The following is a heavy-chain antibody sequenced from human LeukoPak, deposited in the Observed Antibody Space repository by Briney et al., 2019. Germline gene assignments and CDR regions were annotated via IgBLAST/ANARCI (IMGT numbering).Heavy chain of an antibody. V-gene: IGHV5-51*01. CDR1: GYTFTNYW. Sequence: PGASLQIPCKCSGYTFTNYWIGWVRPLPGKGLEWMGFIYPGDSDTRYSPSFQGQVSISADKSISTTYLQWSSLKASDTAMYYCARRYYASGSDAFDIWGQGTMVTVSS. CDR3: ARRYYASGSDAFDI. J-gene: IGHJ3*02. CDR2: IYPGDSDT. D-gene: IGHD3-10*01.